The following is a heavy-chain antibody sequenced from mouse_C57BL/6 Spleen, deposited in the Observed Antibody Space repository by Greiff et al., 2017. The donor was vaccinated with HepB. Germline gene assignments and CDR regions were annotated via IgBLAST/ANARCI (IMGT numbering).Heavy chain of an antibody. CDR3: ARFDDGYYPAWFAD. Sequence: VQLQQSGPELVKPGASVKISCKASGYAFSSSWMNWVKQRPGKGLEWIGRIYPGDGDTNYNGKFKGKATLTADKSSSTAYMQLSSLTSEDSAVYFCARFDDGYYPAWFADWGQGTLVTVSA. V-gene: IGHV1-82*01. J-gene: IGHJ3*01. D-gene: IGHD2-3*01. CDR1: GYAFSSSW. CDR2: IYPGDGDT.